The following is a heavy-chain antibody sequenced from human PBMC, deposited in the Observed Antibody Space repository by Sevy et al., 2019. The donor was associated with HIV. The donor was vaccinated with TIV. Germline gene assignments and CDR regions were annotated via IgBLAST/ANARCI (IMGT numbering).Heavy chain of an antibody. D-gene: IGHD1-7*01. Sequence: GGSLRLSCVASGFTFSSYAMHWVRQAPGKGLEWVAVISYDGSNKYYADSVKGRFTISRDNSKNTLYLQMNSLRAEDTAVYYCARDGTELELGHVDYWGQGTLVTVSS. CDR2: ISYDGSNK. CDR3: ARDGTELELGHVDY. V-gene: IGHV3-30-3*01. J-gene: IGHJ4*02. CDR1: GFTFSSYA.